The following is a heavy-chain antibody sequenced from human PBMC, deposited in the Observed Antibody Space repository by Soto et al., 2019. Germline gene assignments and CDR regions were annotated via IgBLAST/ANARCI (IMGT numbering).Heavy chain of an antibody. CDR3: ARINDMVATYYFYY. CDR1: GGSVSSGSYY. V-gene: IGHV4-61*01. CDR2: IYYSGST. Sequence: SETLSLTCTVSGGSVSSGSYYWSWIRQPPGKGLEWIGYIYYSGSTNYNPSLKSRVTISVDTSKNQFSLKLSSVTAADTAVYYCARINDMVATYYFYYWGQGTLVTVSS. J-gene: IGHJ4*02. D-gene: IGHD5-12*01.